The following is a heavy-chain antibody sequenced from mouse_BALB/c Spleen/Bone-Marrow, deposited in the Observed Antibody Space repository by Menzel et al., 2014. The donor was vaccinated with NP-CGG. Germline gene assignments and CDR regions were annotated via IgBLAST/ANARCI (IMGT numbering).Heavy chain of an antibody. CDR2: ISSGSSTI. CDR3: XRGGNWDDFDY. J-gene: IGHJ2*01. CDR1: GFTFSSFG. D-gene: IGHD4-1*01. V-gene: IGHV5-17*02. Sequence: DVHLVESGGGLVQPGGSRKLSCAASGFTFSSFGMHWVRQTPEKGLEWVAYISSGSSTIYYADTVKGRFTISRDNPKNTLFLQVTSLRSEDTAMXXXXRGGNWDDFDYWGQGTTLTVSS.